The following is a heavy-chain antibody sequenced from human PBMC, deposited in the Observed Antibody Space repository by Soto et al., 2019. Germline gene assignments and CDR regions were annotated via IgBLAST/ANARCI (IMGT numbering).Heavy chain of an antibody. D-gene: IGHD3-22*01. Sequence: GGCLRLSCAASGFTFSSYGMHWVRQAPGKGLEWVAVIWYDGSNKYYADSVKGRFTISRDNSKNTLYLQMNSLRAEDTAVYYCARGFVYDSSGPDAFDIWGQGTMVTVSS. CDR2: IWYDGSNK. CDR3: ARGFVYDSSGPDAFDI. CDR1: GFTFSSYG. J-gene: IGHJ3*02. V-gene: IGHV3-33*01.